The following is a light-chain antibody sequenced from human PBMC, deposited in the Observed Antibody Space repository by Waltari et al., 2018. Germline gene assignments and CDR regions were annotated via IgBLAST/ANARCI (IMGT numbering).Light chain of an antibody. Sequence: EIVLTQSPGTLSLSPGERATLPCRASQGVSTSYLAWYQQKPGQAPRLLMYAASRRATGIPDRYSGSGSGTDFTLTISRLEPEDFAVYYCQQYGSSPYTFGQGTKLEIK. J-gene: IGKJ2*01. CDR1: QGVSTSY. V-gene: IGKV3-20*01. CDR3: QQYGSSPYT. CDR2: AAS.